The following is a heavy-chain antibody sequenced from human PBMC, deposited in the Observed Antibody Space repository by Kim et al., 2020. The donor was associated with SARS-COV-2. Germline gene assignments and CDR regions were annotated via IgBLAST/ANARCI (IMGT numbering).Heavy chain of an antibody. Sequence: SETLSLTCTVSGGSISSSSFYWGWIRQPPGKGLEWIGTIYYKGSTYYNPSLKSRVSISVDTSKNEFSLNLSSVTAADTAVYYCARRPGAGYHFHYWGQGTLVTVSS. J-gene: IGHJ4*02. CDR1: GGSISSSSFY. CDR3: ARRPGAGYHFHY. V-gene: IGHV4-39*01. D-gene: IGHD6-19*01. CDR2: IYYKGST.